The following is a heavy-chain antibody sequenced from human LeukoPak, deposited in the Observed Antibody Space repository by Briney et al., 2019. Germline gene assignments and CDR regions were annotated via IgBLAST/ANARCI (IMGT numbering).Heavy chain of an antibody. D-gene: IGHD3-22*01. J-gene: IGHJ4*02. CDR3: ASGQLLITESPFDY. CDR1: GGSISSYY. V-gene: IGHV4-4*07. Sequence: SETLSLTCTASGGSISSYYWSWIRQPAGKGLEWIGRIYTSGSTNYNPSLKSRVTMSVDTSKNQFSLKLSSVTAADTAVYYCASGQLLITESPFDYWGQGTLVTVSS. CDR2: IYTSGST.